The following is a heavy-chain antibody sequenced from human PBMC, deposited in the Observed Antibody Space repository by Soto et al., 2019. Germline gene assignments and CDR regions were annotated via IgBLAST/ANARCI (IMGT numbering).Heavy chain of an antibody. V-gene: IGHV2-5*02. CDR3: AHHKRGRGGDY. Sequence: QITLKESGPTLVKPTQTLTLTCTFSGFSLGTSEVSVGWIRQPPRKALEWLALIYSDADKRYSPSLKSRLTLTQDTPKNQVVLTMTNMDPVDTATYYCAHHKRGRGGDYWGQGTLVTVSS. CDR2: IYSDADK. CDR1: GFSLGTSEVS. D-gene: IGHD3-16*01. J-gene: IGHJ4*02.